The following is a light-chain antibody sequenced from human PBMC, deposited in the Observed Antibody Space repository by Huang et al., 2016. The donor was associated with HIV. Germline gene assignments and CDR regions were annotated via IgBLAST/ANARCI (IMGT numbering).Light chain of an antibody. CDR3: QQYGSSPTA. Sequence: EIVLTQSPGTLSLSPGERATLSCRASQSVSSTYLAGYQQKPCQAPRLLIYGASSRATGIPDRFSGSGSGTDFTLTISRLEPEDFAVYYCQQYGSSPTAFGQGTKVEIK. J-gene: IGKJ1*01. CDR2: GAS. V-gene: IGKV3-20*01. CDR1: QSVSSTY.